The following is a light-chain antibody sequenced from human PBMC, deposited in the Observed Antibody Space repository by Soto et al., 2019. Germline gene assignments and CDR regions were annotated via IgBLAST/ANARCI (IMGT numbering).Light chain of an antibody. Sequence: DIQMTQPPSTLSASVGDRVTITCRASQSISSWVAWYQQKPGKGPKLLIYRASHLESGVPSRFSGSGSGTEFTLTISSLQPDDFATYYCHQYNSYHTFGGGTKVDIK. J-gene: IGKJ4*01. CDR1: QSISSW. V-gene: IGKV1-5*03. CDR2: RAS. CDR3: HQYNSYHT.